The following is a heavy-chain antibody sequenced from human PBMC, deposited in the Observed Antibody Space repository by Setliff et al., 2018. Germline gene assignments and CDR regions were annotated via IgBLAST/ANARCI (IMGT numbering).Heavy chain of an antibody. Sequence: GGSLRLSCVASGFTFSNHGMLWVRQAPGKGLEWVALIWYDGDNKEYADSVRGRFAVSRDNSRNTLYLEMNSLRPEDTAMYYCAKGGPYYYYYMDVWGKGTMVTVSS. CDR1: GFTFSNHG. J-gene: IGHJ6*03. V-gene: IGHV3-30*02. CDR3: AKGGPYYYYYMDV. CDR2: IWYDGDNK.